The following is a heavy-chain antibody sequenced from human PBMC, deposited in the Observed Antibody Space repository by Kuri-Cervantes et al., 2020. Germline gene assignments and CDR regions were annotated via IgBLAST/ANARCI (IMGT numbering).Heavy chain of an antibody. CDR1: GFTFDDYA. J-gene: IGHJ4*02. CDR3: AKGSAAYCGGDCSSRVLDY. Sequence: GGSLRLSCAASGFTFDDYAMHWVRQAPGKGLEWVSGISWNSGSIGYADSVKGRFSISRDNAKDILYLQMDSLRTEDAAVYYCAKGSAAYCGGDCSSRVLDYWGQGTLVTVSS. D-gene: IGHD2-21*02. CDR2: ISWNSGSI. V-gene: IGHV3-9*01.